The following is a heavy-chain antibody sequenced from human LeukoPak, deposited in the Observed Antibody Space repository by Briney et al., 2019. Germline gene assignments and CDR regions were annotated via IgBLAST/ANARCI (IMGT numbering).Heavy chain of an antibody. J-gene: IGHJ4*02. CDR3: ARDQDDFWSGYYSYYFDY. Sequence: GGSLRLSCAASGFTFSSYAMHWVRQAPGKGLEWAAVISYDGSNKYYADSVKGRFTISRDNAKNSLYLQMNSLRAEDTAVYYCARDQDDFWSGYYSYYFDYWGQGTLVTVSS. D-gene: IGHD3-3*01. CDR2: ISYDGSNK. CDR1: GFTFSSYA. V-gene: IGHV3-30-3*01.